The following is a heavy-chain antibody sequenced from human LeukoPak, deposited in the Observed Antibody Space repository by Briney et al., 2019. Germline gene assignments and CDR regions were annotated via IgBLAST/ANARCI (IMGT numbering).Heavy chain of an antibody. CDR3: ARARPLYDYVWGIST. J-gene: IGHJ5*02. D-gene: IGHD3-16*01. CDR2: ITNDGSTK. CDR1: GFTFSRYA. V-gene: IGHV3-30-3*01. Sequence: GRSLRLSCAASGFTFSRYAVHWVRQAPGKGLQWVAVITNDGSTKHYADSVKGRFIISRDNSMNALYLQMNSLRAEDTAVYYCARARPLYDYVWGISTWGQGTLVTVSS.